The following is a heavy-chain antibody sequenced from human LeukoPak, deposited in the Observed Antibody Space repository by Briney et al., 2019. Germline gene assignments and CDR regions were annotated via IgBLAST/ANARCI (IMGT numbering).Heavy chain of an antibody. CDR2: INQDGSER. CDR3: AKDHYWSIDY. D-gene: IGHD3-3*01. J-gene: IGHJ4*02. Sequence: GGSLRLSCAASGFTFSRYWMSWVRRVPRKGLEWMANINQDGSERYYVDSVKGRFTISRDNAKNTLYLQMNSLRAEDTGVYYCAKDHYWSIDYWGRGTLVTVSS. CDR1: GFTFSRYW. V-gene: IGHV3-7*01.